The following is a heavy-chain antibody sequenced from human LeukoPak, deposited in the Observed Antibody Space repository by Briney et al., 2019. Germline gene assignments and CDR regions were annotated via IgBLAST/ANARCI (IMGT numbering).Heavy chain of an antibody. CDR2: IYYSGST. CDR1: GGSISSSSYY. D-gene: IGHD6-19*01. J-gene: IGHJ3*02. Sequence: TSETLSLTCTVSGGSISSSSYYWGWIRQPPGKGLEWIGSIYYSGSTYYNPSLKSRVTISVDTSKNQFSLKLSSVTAADTAVYYCASIAVAAPGGAFDIWGQGTMVTVSS. CDR3: ASIAVAAPGGAFDI. V-gene: IGHV4-39*01.